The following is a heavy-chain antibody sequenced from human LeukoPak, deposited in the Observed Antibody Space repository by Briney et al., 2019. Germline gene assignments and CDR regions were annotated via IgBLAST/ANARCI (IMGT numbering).Heavy chain of an antibody. CDR3: ARGDTALVDYYYYMDV. CDR1: GYTFTSYA. Sequence: ASVKVSCKASGYTFTSYAMHWVRQAPGQRLEWMGWINAGNGNTKYSQEFQGRVTITRDTSASTAYMELSSLRSEDMAVYYCARGDTALVDYYYYMDVWGKGTTVTISS. J-gene: IGHJ6*03. D-gene: IGHD5-18*01. CDR2: INAGNGNT. V-gene: IGHV1-3*03.